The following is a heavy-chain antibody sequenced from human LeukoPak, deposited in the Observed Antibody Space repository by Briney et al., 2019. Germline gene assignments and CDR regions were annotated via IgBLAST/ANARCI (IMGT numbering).Heavy chain of an antibody. CDR1: GGSISSSSYY. CDR3: ARDPEGSGWYRYYYYGMDV. Sequence: PSETLSLTCTVSGGSISSSSYYWGWIRQPPGKGLEWIGSIYYSGSTYYNPSLKSRVTISVDTSKNQFSLKLSSVTAADTAVYYCARDPEGSGWYRYYYYGMDVWGQGTTVTVSS. D-gene: IGHD6-19*01. V-gene: IGHV4-39*07. CDR2: IYYSGST. J-gene: IGHJ6*02.